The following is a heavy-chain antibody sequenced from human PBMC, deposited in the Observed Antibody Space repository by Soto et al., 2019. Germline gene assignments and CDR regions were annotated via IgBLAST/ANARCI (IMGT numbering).Heavy chain of an antibody. CDR3: ASSRDGYNP. J-gene: IGHJ5*02. D-gene: IGHD5-12*01. V-gene: IGHV4-39*01. CDR1: GGSISSSSYY. Sequence: QLQLQESGPGLVKPSETLSLTCTVSGGSISSSSYYWGWIRQPPGKGLEWIGRIYDSGSTYYNPPLKSRVTMSVGTSKSLFSPKLSSVPAPDTAVYYCASSRDGYNPWGEGSLVTVSS. CDR2: IYDSGST.